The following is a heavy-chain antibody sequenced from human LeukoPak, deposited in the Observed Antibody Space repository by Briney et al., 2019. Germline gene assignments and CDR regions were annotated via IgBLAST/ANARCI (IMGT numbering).Heavy chain of an antibody. CDR3: ARVGEEWLLYYYYYYMDV. D-gene: IGHD3-3*01. CDR2: MNPNSGNT. V-gene: IGHV1-8*01. CDR1: GYTFTSYD. Sequence: ASVKVSSKASGYTFTSYDINWVPQATGQGLEWMGWMNPNSGNTGYAQKFQGRVTMTRNTSISTAYMELSSLRSEDTAVYYCARVGEEWLLYYYYYYMDVWGKGTPVTVSS. J-gene: IGHJ6*03.